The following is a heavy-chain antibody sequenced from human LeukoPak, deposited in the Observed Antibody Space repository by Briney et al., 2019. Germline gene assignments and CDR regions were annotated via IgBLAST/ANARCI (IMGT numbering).Heavy chain of an antibody. CDR1: GGSISSGDYY. Sequence: SETLSLTCTVSGGSISSGDYYWSWIRQPPGKGLEWIGSIYYSGSTYYNPSLNSRVTISVDTSKNQFSLKLSSVTAADTAVYYCARSIAAAGPYGYWGQGTLVTVSS. CDR3: ARSIAAAGPYGY. V-gene: IGHV4-39*01. J-gene: IGHJ4*02. CDR2: IYYSGST. D-gene: IGHD6-13*01.